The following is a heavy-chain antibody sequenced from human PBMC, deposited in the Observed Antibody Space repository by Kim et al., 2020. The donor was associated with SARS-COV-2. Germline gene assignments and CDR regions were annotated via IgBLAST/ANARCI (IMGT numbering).Heavy chain of an antibody. J-gene: IGHJ6*02. CDR2: IKSKTDGGTT. D-gene: IGHD3-22*01. CDR3: TTTGEWYYDSSGRHYYYYGMDV. V-gene: IGHV3-15*01. CDR1: GFTFSNAW. Sequence: GGSLRLSCAASGFTFSNAWMSWVRQAPGKGLEWVGRIKSKTDGGTTDYAAPVKGRFTISRDDSKNTLYLQMNSLKTEDTAVYYCTTTGEWYYDSSGRHYYYYGMDVWGQGTTVTVSS.